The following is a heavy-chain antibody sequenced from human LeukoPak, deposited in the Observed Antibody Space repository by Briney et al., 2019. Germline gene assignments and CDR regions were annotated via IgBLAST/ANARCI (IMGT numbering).Heavy chain of an antibody. CDR3: ARAMPGEQYCSSTSCYKGEGWFDP. V-gene: IGHV3-7*03. CDR1: GFTFSSYW. J-gene: IGHJ5*02. Sequence: GGSLRLSCAASGFTFSSYWMSWVRQAPGKGLEWVANIKQDGSEKYYVDSVKGRFTISRDNAKNSLYLQMNSLRAEDTAVYYCARAMPGEQYCSSTSCYKGEGWFDPWGQGTLVTVSS. CDR2: IKQDGSEK. D-gene: IGHD2-2*02.